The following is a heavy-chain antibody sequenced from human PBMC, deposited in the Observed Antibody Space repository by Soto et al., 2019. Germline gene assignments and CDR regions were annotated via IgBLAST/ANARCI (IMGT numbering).Heavy chain of an antibody. D-gene: IGHD2-2*01. V-gene: IGHV1-69*13. J-gene: IGHJ4*02. CDR2: IIPIFGTA. CDR3: ARAGRRSIGYCSSTSCHGGFDY. CDR1: GGTFSSYA. Sequence: ASVKVSCKASGGTFSSYAISWVRQAPGQGLEWMGGIIPIFGTANYAQKFQGRVTITADESTSTAYMELSSLRSEDTAVYYCARAGRRSIGYCSSTSCHGGFDYWGQGTLVTVSS.